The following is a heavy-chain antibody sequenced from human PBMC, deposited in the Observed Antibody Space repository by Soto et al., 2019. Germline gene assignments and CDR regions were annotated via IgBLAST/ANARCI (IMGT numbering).Heavy chain of an antibody. Sequence: VQLVESGGGVVQPGRSLRLSCAASGFTFSDYAMHWVRQAPGKGLVWVAVVSHDGRNTHYADSVKGRFTISRDSSKNTVSLEMTCLRAEDTAVYYCAKGGGQWLVTSDFNYWGQGALVTVSS. CDR2: VSHDGRNT. V-gene: IGHV3-30*18. J-gene: IGHJ4*02. D-gene: IGHD6-19*01. CDR3: AKGGGQWLVTSDFNY. CDR1: GFTFSDYA.